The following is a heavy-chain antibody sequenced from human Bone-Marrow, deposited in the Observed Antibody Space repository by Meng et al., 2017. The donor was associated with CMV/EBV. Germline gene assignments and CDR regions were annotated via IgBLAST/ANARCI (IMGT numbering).Heavy chain of an antibody. CDR3: ARQFIYGGNSGGDD. V-gene: IGHV5-51*01. D-gene: IGHD4-23*01. Sequence: KVSCKGSGYTFTNYWIGWVRQMPGKGLEWMGIIYPGDSDTRYSPSFQGQVTISADKSISTAYLQWSSLKASDTAMYYSARQFIYGGNSGGDDWGHGTRVTFSS. CDR1: GYTFTNYW. CDR2: IYPGDSDT. J-gene: IGHJ4*01.